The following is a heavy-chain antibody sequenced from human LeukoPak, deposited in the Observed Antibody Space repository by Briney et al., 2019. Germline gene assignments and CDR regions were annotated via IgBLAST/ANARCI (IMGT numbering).Heavy chain of an antibody. J-gene: IGHJ5*02. Sequence: SVKVSCKASGGTFSSYAISWVRQAPGQGLEWMGGIIPIFGTANYAQKFQGGVTITADESTGTAYMELSSLRSEDTAVYYCARVRIARPVYNWFDPWGQGTLVTVSS. D-gene: IGHD2-21*01. CDR3: ARVRIARPVYNWFDP. CDR1: GGTFSSYA. CDR2: IIPIFGTA. V-gene: IGHV1-69*13.